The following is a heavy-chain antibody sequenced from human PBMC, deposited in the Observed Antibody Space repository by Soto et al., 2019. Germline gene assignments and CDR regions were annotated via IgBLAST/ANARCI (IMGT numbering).Heavy chain of an antibody. Sequence: SVKVSCKASGGTFSNYIINWVRQAPGQGLAWMGGIVPLFDTANYAQKFRGRVTITADASTSTVFMELSGLRPEDTAVYYCARVRLGYCNSISCSMDVWGEGTSVTVSP. CDR2: IVPLFDTA. D-gene: IGHD2-2*01. CDR3: ARVRLGYCNSISCSMDV. V-gene: IGHV1-69*13. CDR1: GGTFSNYI. J-gene: IGHJ6*04.